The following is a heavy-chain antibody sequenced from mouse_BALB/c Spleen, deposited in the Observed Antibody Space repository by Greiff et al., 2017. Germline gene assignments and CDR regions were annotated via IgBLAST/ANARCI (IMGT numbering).Heavy chain of an antibody. CDR2: IRNKANGYTT. CDR1: GFTFTDYY. Sequence: EVMLVESGGGLVQPGGSLRLSCATSGFTFTDYYMSWVRQPPGKALEWLGFIRNKANGYTTEYSASVKGRFTISRDNSQSILYLQMNTLRAEDSATYYCARDFRPFDYWGQGTTRTVSS. CDR3: ARDFRPFDY. V-gene: IGHV7-3*02. J-gene: IGHJ2*01.